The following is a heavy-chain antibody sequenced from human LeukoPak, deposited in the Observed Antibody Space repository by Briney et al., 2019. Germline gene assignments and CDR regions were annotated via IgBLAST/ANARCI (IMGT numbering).Heavy chain of an antibody. V-gene: IGHV1-18*01. CDR1: GYIFNSFG. J-gene: IGHJ4*02. Sequence: ASVKVSCKASGYIFNSFGISWVRQAPGKGLEWVGWVSAYNGKTNYAQELQGRVTMTTDTSTSTGYMELGSLRSDDTAVYYCARDLGETGSIFWDYWGQGTLVTVSS. CDR3: ARDLGETGSIFWDY. CDR2: VSAYNGKT. D-gene: IGHD3-9*01.